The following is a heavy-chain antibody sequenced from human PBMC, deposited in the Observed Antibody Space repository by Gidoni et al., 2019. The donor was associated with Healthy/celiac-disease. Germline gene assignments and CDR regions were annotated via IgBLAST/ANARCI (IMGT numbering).Heavy chain of an antibody. CDR3: ARDPRGVRGTDAFDI. D-gene: IGHD3-10*01. V-gene: IGHV3-66*01. Sequence: EVQLVESGGGLVQPGGSLRLSCAASGFTVSSHYMSWVRQAPGKGLEWFSVIYSGGSTYYADSVKGRFTISRDNSKNTLYLQMNSLRAEDTAVYYCARDPRGVRGTDAFDIWGQGTMVTVSS. CDR1: GFTVSSHY. CDR2: IYSGGST. J-gene: IGHJ3*02.